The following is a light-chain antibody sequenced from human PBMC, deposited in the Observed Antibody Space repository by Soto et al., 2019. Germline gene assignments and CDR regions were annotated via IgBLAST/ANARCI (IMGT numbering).Light chain of an antibody. CDR1: TSNIGNNY. Sequence: QSVLTQPPSASGTPGQRVTISCSGSTSNIGNNYAYWYQQLPGTAPKLLIYRNNQRPSGVPDRFSGSKSGTSASLVISGLRSEDEADYYCAAWDDSLSGVVFGGGTKLTV. CDR2: RNN. CDR3: AAWDDSLSGVV. J-gene: IGLJ2*01. V-gene: IGLV1-47*01.